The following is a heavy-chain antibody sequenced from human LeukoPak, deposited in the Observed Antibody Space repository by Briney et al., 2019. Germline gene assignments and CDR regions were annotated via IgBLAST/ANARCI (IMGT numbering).Heavy chain of an antibody. CDR3: ARGTSSGWYYSFDY. Sequence: SQTLSLTCAISGDSVSSNSAAWNWIRQSPSRGLEWLGRTYSRSKLYDDYAVSVKSRITINPDTSKNQFSLQLNSVTPEDTAVYYCARGTSSGWYYSFDYWGQGTLVTVSS. CDR2: TYSRSKLYD. V-gene: IGHV6-1*01. CDR1: GDSVSSNSAA. D-gene: IGHD6-19*01. J-gene: IGHJ4*02.